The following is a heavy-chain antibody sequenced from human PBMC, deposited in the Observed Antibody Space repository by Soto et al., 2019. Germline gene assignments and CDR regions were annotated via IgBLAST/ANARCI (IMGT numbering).Heavy chain of an antibody. J-gene: IGHJ4*02. CDR2: ISYDGSNK. Sequence: QVQLVESGGGVVQPGRSLRLSCAASGFTFSSYGMHWVRQAPGKGLEWVAVISYDGSNKYYADSVKGRFTISRDNSKNTLYLQMNSLRPEDTAVYYCAKGGGNIDYWGQGTLVTVSS. V-gene: IGHV3-30*18. D-gene: IGHD2-15*01. CDR1: GFTFSSYG. CDR3: AKGGGNIDY.